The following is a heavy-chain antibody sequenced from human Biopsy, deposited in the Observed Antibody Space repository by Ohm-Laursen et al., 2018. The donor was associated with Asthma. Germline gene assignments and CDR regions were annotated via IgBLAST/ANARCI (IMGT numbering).Heavy chain of an antibody. CDR2: IMTVFGTT. J-gene: IGHJ6*02. V-gene: IGHV1-69*13. Sequence: GAPVKVSCKAPGGTLSNFAISWVRQAPGQGLEWLGGIMTVFGTTNYAQKFQGRVTITADESTSTAYMEVTSLRSEDTAIYYCARCQVGYSSGWSLLLKKIYYSGMDVWGQGNAVTVSS. CDR3: ARCQVGYSSGWSLLLKKIYYSGMDV. CDR1: GGTLSNFA. D-gene: IGHD6-19*01.